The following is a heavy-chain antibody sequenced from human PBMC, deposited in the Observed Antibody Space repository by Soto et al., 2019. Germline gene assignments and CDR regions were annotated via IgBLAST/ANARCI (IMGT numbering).Heavy chain of an antibody. V-gene: IGHV3-48*01. D-gene: IGHD3-22*01. J-gene: IGHJ4*02. CDR2: ISSSSSTI. CDR1: GFTFSSYS. Sequence: EVQLVESGGGLVQPGGSLRLSCAASGFTFSSYSMNWVRLAPGKGLEWVSYISSSSSTIYYADSVKGRFTISRDNAKNSLYLQMNRLRAEDTAVYDCARGAYYYDSSGLSYWGQGTLVTVSS. CDR3: ARGAYYYDSSGLSY.